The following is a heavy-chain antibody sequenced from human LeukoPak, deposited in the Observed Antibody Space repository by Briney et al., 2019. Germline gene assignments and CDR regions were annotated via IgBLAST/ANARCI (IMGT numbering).Heavy chain of an antibody. V-gene: IGHV3-30*03. Sequence: PGGSLRLSCAASGFTFSSYGMHWVRQAPGKGLEWVAVISYDGSNKYYADSVKGRFTISRDNSKNTLYLQMNSLRAEDTAVYYCASFGGSSPYHYYYGMDVWGQGTTVTVSS. CDR3: ASFGGSSPYHYYYGMDV. J-gene: IGHJ6*02. D-gene: IGHD2-15*01. CDR2: ISYDGSNK. CDR1: GFTFSSYG.